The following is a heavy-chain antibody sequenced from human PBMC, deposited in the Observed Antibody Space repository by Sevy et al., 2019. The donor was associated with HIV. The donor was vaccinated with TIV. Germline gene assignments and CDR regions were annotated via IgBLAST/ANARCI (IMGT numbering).Heavy chain of an antibody. CDR3: ARRGNYYGDAFDF. CDR2: VSGSGGKR. J-gene: IGHJ3*01. V-gene: IGHV3-23*01. Sequence: GGSLRLSYAAFGFTFSNYGMTWVRQAPGKGLEWVSSVSGSGGKRYNADSVKGRFTISRDNSKNTLYLQMNSLRAEDTAVYYCARRGNYYGDAFDFWGQGTVVTVSS. D-gene: IGHD3-10*01. CDR1: GFTFSNYG.